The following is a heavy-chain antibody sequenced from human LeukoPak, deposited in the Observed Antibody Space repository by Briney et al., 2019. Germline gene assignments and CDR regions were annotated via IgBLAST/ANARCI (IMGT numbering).Heavy chain of an antibody. J-gene: IGHJ5*02. CDR1: GYIFTTYS. CDR2: INARGDAT. D-gene: IGHD2-8*01. V-gene: IGHV1-46*01. CDR3: ARKWSSRDWFDP. Sequence: GASVTVSCKASGYIFTTYSIHWVRQAPGQGRERIGMINARGDATIYTQKFQGRDTITSDTSTTTIYTELSSLKSEDTGLYYCARKWSSRDWFDPWGQGTLVTVSS.